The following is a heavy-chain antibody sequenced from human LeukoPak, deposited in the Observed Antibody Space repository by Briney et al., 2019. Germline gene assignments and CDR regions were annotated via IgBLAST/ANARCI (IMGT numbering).Heavy chain of an antibody. V-gene: IGHV3-66*01. D-gene: IGHD3-22*01. CDR2: IYSGGST. CDR3: ARSLIIPSSGYSRQVRYFDY. Sequence: PGGSLRPSCAASGFTVSSNYMSWVRQAPGKGLEWVSVIYSGGSTYYADSVKGRFTISRDNSKNTLYLQMNSLRAEDTAVYYCARSLIIPSSGYSRQVRYFDYWGQGTLVTVSS. J-gene: IGHJ4*02. CDR1: GFTVSSNY.